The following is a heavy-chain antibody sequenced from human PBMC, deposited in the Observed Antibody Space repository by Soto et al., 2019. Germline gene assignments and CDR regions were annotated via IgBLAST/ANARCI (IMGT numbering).Heavy chain of an antibody. CDR2: IIPLFGTT. CDR1: GGTFSSNS. D-gene: IGHD3-16*01. J-gene: IGHJ6*02. Sequence: QVQLVQSGAEVKRPGSSVKVSCKASGGTFSSNSINWVRQAPGQGLEWMGSIIPLFGTTDYAQNFKGGVTITADKFTTTAYAELSSLRSEDTAVYFCARAVLSSSRPSYYEYGMYVWGQGTTVTVSS. CDR3: ARAVLSSSRPSYYEYGMYV. V-gene: IGHV1-69*06.